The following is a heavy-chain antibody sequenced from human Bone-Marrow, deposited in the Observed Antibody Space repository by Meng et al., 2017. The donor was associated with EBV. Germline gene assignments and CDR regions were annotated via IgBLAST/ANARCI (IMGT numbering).Heavy chain of an antibody. Sequence: QGPVQGPGPGRVKPSETLSLTCTVSGASVSSGSYYWNWIRQPPGKGLEWIGYIYYNGNTNYNPSLKSRVTISVDTSKNQFSLKLSSVTAADTAVYYCASTSGNLIYSDYWGQGTLVTVSS. D-gene: IGHD1-26*01. J-gene: IGHJ4*02. V-gene: IGHV4-61*01. CDR2: IYYNGNT. CDR3: ASTSGNLIYSDY. CDR1: GASVSSGSYY.